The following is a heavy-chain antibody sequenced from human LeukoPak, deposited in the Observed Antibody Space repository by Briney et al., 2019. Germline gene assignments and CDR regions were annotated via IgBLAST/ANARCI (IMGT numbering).Heavy chain of an antibody. CDR3: ASNQVAATPWFDP. CDR1: GGSINRSSYY. Sequence: PSETLSLTCTVSGGSINRSSYYWGWIRQPPGKGLEWIGSIYYSGSTYYNPSLKSRVTISVDTSKNQFSLKLSSVTAADTAVYYCASNQVAATPWFDPWGQGTLVTVSS. V-gene: IGHV4-39*01. CDR2: IYYSGST. J-gene: IGHJ5*02. D-gene: IGHD2-15*01.